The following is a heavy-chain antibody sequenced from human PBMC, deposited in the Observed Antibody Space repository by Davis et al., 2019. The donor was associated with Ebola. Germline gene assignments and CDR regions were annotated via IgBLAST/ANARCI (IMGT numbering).Heavy chain of an antibody. CDR1: GFTFSSYE. V-gene: IGHV3-48*03. Sequence: GESLKISCAASGFTFSSYEMNWVRQAPGKGLEWVSYISSSGSTIYYADSVKGRFTISRDNAKNTLYLQMNSLRAEDTAVYYCARDNYPRYFDWLPDAFDIWGQGTMVTVSS. J-gene: IGHJ3*02. D-gene: IGHD3-9*01. CDR3: ARDNYPRYFDWLPDAFDI. CDR2: ISSSGSTI.